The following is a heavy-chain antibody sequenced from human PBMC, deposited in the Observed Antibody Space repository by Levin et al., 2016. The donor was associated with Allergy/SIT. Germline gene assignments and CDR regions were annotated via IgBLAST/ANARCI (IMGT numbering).Heavy chain of an antibody. CDR3: SYGRGGI. D-gene: IGHD5-18*01. CDR2: ISREGYI. J-gene: IGHJ3*02. Sequence: GESLKISCSVSGFTVSSDFLGWVRQAPGRGLEWVSLISREGYIYYADSVKGRFTISRDNFRNTLYLQMNTLRVDDTAVYYCSYGRGGIWGRGTKVSVSS. CDR1: GFTVSSDF. V-gene: IGHV3-66*01.